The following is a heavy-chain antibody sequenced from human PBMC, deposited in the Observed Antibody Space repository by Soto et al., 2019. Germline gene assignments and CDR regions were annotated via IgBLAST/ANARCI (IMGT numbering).Heavy chain of an antibody. CDR3: ASDLIFANFRIAVLPDKWSAA. CDR1: GYTFTGYY. V-gene: IGHV1-2*02. Sequence: ASVKVSCKASGYTFTGYYMHWVRQAPGQGLEWMGWINPNSGGTNYAQKFQGRVTMTRDTSISTAYMELSRLRSDDTAVYYCASDLIFANFRIAVLPDKWSAARGQLSLVTV. J-gene: IGHJ5*02. D-gene: IGHD6-6*01. CDR2: INPNSGGT.